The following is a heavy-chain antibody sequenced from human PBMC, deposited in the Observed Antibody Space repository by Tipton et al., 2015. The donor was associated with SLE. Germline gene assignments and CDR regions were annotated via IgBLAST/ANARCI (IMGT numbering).Heavy chain of an antibody. D-gene: IGHD1-26*01. J-gene: IGHJ3*02. CDR2: VYHTGAT. V-gene: IGHV4-38-2*01. CDR3: AKEPPQGGSRDDAFDI. Sequence: TLSLTCAVSGYSISSGYYWACIRQPPGKGLEWVATVYHTGATYYNPAFESRVVISVDTSKNQFSLTLTSVTAADTAVYYCAKEPPQGGSRDDAFDIWGQGTMVTVSS. CDR1: GYSISSGYY.